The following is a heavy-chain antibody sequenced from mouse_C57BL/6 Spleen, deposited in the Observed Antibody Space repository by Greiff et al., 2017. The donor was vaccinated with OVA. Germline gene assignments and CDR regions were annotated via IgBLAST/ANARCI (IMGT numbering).Heavy chain of an antibody. V-gene: IGHV2-2*01. Sequence: VKLVESGPGLVQPSQSLSITCTVSGFSLTSYGVHWVRQSPGKGLEWLGVIWSGGSTDYNAAFISRLSISKDNSKSQVFFKMNSLQADDTAIYYCARNSPRYGSPYFDYWGQGTTLTVSS. CDR3: ARNSPRYGSPYFDY. D-gene: IGHD1-1*01. CDR1: GFSLTSYG. J-gene: IGHJ2*01. CDR2: IWSGGST.